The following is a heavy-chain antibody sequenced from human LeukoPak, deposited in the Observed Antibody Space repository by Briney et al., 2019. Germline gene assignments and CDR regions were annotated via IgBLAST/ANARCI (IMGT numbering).Heavy chain of an antibody. CDR3: AREGSGITGTDY. J-gene: IGHJ4*02. CDR1: GFTFSNYW. Sequence: PGGSLRLSCAASGFTFSNYWMSWVRQAPGKGLEWVSSISSSSSYIYYADSVKGRFTISRDNAKNSLYLQMNSLRAEDTAVYYCAREGSGITGTDYWGQGTLVTVSS. CDR2: ISSSSSYI. V-gene: IGHV3-21*01. D-gene: IGHD1-20*01.